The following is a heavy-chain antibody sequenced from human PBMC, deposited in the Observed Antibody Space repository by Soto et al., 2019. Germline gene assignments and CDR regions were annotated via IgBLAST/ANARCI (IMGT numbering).Heavy chain of an antibody. V-gene: IGHV3-30*18. CDR2: ISYDGSNE. D-gene: IGHD2-15*01. CDR3: AKTGGYCSSGTCYSNY. Sequence: QVQLVESGGGVVQPGRSLRLSCAASGFSFSTYGMHWMRQAPGKGLEWVAIISYDGSNEYYVDSVKGRFTISRDNSKNTLYLQMNSLRAEDTAVYYCAKTGGYCSSGTCYSNYLGQGTLVTVSS. J-gene: IGHJ4*02. CDR1: GFSFSTYG.